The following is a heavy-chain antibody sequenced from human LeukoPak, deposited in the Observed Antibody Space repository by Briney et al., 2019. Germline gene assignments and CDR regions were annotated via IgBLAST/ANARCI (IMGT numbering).Heavy chain of an antibody. Sequence: GGSLRLSCAASGFTFSNAWMNWVRQAPGKGLVWVSRISPTGSTTSYADSVKGRFTVSRDNAKNTLYLQVNNLRAEDTAVYYCARGPNSNWSGLDFWGQGTLLTVSS. V-gene: IGHV3-74*01. CDR3: ARGPNSNWSGLDF. D-gene: IGHD6-6*01. J-gene: IGHJ4*02. CDR2: ISPTGSTT. CDR1: GFTFSNAW.